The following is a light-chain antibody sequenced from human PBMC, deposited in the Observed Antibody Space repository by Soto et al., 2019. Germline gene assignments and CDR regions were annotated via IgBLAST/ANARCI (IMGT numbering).Light chain of an antibody. CDR2: DVS. J-gene: IGLJ3*02. CDR1: SSDIGGYNY. CDR3: SSYTRSNTVL. V-gene: IGLV2-14*03. Sequence: QSALTQPASVSGSPGQSITISCTGTSSDIGGYNYVSWYQQHPGKSPKLIIYDVSNRPSGISNRFSGSKSGNTASLTISGLQAEDEADDYCSSYTRSNTVLFGGGTKLTVL.